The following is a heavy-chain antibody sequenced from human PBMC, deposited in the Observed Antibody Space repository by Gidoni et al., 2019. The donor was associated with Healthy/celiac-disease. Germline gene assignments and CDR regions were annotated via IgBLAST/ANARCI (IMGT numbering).Heavy chain of an antibody. D-gene: IGHD3-3*01. CDR3: AKEDLSLYYDVWSGYPFDY. J-gene: IGHJ4*02. CDR1: GFTFGSDA. CDR2: ISGSGGST. Sequence: EVQLLESGGGLVQPGGSLRLSCAPSGFTFGSDAMSWVRQAPGKGLEWVAAISGSGGSTYYADSVKGRFTISRDNTKNTLYLQMNSLRAEDTAVYYCAKEDLSLYYDVWSGYPFDYWGQGTLVTVSS. V-gene: IGHV3-23*01.